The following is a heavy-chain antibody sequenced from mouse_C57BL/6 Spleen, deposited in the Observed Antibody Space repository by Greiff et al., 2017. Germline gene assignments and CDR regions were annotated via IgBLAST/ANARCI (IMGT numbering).Heavy chain of an antibody. V-gene: IGHV1-39*01. J-gene: IGHJ1*03. CDR1: GYSFTDYN. Sequence: VQLQQSGPELVKPGASVKISCKASGYSFTDYNMTWVKQSNGKSLEWIGVINPNYGTTSYNQKFKGKATLTVDQSYSTAYMQLNSLTSEYCAVDYGARHGSSYWDFEVWGTGTTVTVSS. D-gene: IGHD1-1*01. CDR2: INPNYGTT. CDR3: ARHGSSYWDFEV.